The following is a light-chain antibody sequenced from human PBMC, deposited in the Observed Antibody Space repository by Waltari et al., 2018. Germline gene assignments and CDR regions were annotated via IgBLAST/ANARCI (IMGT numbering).Light chain of an antibody. CDR1: QSVLYNSNNKNF. J-gene: IGKJ1*01. V-gene: IGKV4-1*01. CDR3: QQYYSTPWT. Sequence: DIVMTQSPDSLAVSLGERATINCKSSQSVLYNSNNKNFLAWYQQKPGQPPKLLIYWASTRESGVPERFSGSGSGTDFTLTISSLQSEDVAVYYCQQYYSTPWTFGQGTKVEIK. CDR2: WAS.